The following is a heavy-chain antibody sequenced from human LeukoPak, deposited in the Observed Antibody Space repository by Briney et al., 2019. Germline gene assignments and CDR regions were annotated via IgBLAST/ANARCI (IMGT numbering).Heavy chain of an antibody. CDR1: GGTFSSYA. D-gene: IGHD5-18*01. CDR2: IIPILGIA. J-gene: IGHJ4*02. V-gene: IGHV1-69*04. CDR3: ARDQWIQLWPLGD. Sequence: SVKVSCKASGGTFSSYAISWVRQAPGQGLEWMGRIIPILGIANYAQKFQGRVTITADKSTSTAYMELSSLRSEDTAVYYCARDQWIQLWPLGDWGQGTLVTVSS.